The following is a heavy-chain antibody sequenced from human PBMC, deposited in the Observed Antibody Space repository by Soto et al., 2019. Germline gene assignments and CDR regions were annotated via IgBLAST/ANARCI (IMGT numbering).Heavy chain of an antibody. CDR1: GYTXPNYG. CDR3: VRDLDGSGAYYTDF. CDR2: ISAYKTNI. Sequence: SXKVSFKAAGYTXPNYGITLVRQAPGQGLEWMGWISAYKTNIKYAQKFQGRVTLTTDTSTSTAYMELRSMRSDDTAIYYCVRDLDGSGAYYTDFWGQGTLGTVS. D-gene: IGHD3-10*01. J-gene: IGHJ4*02. V-gene: IGHV1-18*01.